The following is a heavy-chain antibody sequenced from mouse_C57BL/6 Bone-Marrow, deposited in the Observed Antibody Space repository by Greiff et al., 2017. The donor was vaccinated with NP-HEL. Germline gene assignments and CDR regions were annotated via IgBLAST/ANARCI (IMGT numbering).Heavy chain of an antibody. CDR1: GYTFTNYW. D-gene: IGHD2-4*01. CDR2: IYPGGGYT. Sequence: QVQLQQSGAELVRPGTSVKMSCKASGYTFTNYWIGWAKQRPGHGLEWIGDIYPGGGYTNYNEKLKGKATLTADKSSSTAYMQFSSLTSEDSAIYYCARRRGGYDYGFAYWGQGTLVTVSA. CDR3: ARRRGGYDYGFAY. J-gene: IGHJ3*01. V-gene: IGHV1-63*01.